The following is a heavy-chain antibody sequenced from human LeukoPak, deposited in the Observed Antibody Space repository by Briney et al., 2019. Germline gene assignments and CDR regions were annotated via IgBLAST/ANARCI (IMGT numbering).Heavy chain of an antibody. J-gene: IGHJ3*02. CDR3: ARCSLRRDGYTYYAFDI. D-gene: IGHD5-24*01. V-gene: IGHV4-34*01. CDR2: INHSGST. CDR1: GYSIRSGYY. Sequence: SKTLSLTCTVSGYSIRSGYYWSWIRQPPGKGLEWIGEINHSGSTNYNPSLKSRVTMSVDTSKNQVSLNLSSVTAADTAVYYCARCSLRRDGYTYYAFDIWGQGTTVTVSS.